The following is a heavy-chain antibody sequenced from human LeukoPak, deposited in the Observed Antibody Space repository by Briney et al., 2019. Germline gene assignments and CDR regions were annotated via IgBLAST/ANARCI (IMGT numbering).Heavy chain of an antibody. CDR1: GGSISSYY. D-gene: IGHD2-2*01. CDR2: IYYSGST. Sequence: SETLSLTCTVSGGSISSYYWSWIRQPPGKGLEWIGYIYYSGSTNYNPSLKSRVTISVDTSKNQFSLKLSSVTAADTAVYYCARHCSSTSCYPTPYYYGMDVWGQGTTVTVSS. V-gene: IGHV4-59*08. J-gene: IGHJ6*02. CDR3: ARHCSSTSCYPTPYYYGMDV.